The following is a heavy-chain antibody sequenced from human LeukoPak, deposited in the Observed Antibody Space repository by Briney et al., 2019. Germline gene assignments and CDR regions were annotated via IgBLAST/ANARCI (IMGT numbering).Heavy chain of an antibody. V-gene: IGHV3-30*02. D-gene: IGHD2-2*01. CDR3: AKVSGPYCSSTSCRQNYMDV. CDR1: GFTFTNYW. CDR2: IRYDGSNK. Sequence: PGGSLRLSCAAYGFTFTNYWMSWVRQAPGKGLEWVAFIRYDGSNKYYADSVKGRFTISRDNSKNTLYLQMNSLRAEDTAVYYCAKVSGPYCSSTSCRQNYMDVWGKGTTVTVSS. J-gene: IGHJ6*03.